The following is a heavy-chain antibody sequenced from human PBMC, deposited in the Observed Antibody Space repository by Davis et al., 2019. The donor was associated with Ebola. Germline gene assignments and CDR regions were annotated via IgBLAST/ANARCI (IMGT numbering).Heavy chain of an antibody. J-gene: IGHJ4*02. CDR2: ISAYNGNT. Sequence: ASVKVSCKASGYTFTGYYMHWVRQAPGQGLEWMGWISAYNGNTNYAQKLQGRVTMTTDTSTSTAYMELRSLRSDDTAVYYCASIVTSLAYWGQGTLVTVSS. D-gene: IGHD5-12*01. CDR1: GYTFTGYY. V-gene: IGHV1-18*04. CDR3: ASIVTSLAY.